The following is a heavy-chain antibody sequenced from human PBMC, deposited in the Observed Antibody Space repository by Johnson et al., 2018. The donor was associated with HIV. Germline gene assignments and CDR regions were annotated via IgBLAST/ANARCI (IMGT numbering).Heavy chain of an antibody. CDR1: GFTFSSYG. D-gene: IGHD1-26*01. CDR2: ISYDGSNT. Sequence: QVQLVESGGGVVQPGRSLRLSCAASGFTFSSYGMHWVRQAPGKGLEWAAVISYDGSNTYYADSMTGRFTISRDNSKNTLSLQMNSLRAEDTAVDYCARSHQFGSQGPDDAFDIWGQGTMVTVAS. V-gene: IGHV3-30*03. J-gene: IGHJ3*02. CDR3: ARSHQFGSQGPDDAFDI.